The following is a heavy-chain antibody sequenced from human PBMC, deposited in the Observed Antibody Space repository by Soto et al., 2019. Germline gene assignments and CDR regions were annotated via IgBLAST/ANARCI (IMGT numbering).Heavy chain of an antibody. CDR1: GYTFTSYY. V-gene: IGHV1-46*01. CDR2: INPSGGST. Sequence: QVQLVQSGAEVKKPGASVKVSCKASGYTFTSYYMHWVRQAPGQGLEWMGIINPSGGSTSYAQKFQGRVTMTRDTSTSTVYMELSSLRSEDTAVYYCARRGPRYDFWSGYHSVGMDVWGQGTTVTVSS. J-gene: IGHJ6*02. D-gene: IGHD3-3*01. CDR3: ARRGPRYDFWSGYHSVGMDV.